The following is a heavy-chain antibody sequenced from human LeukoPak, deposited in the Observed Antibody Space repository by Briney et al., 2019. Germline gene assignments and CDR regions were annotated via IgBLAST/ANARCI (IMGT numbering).Heavy chain of an antibody. Sequence: GGSLRLSCAASGFTFSSYEMNWVRQAPGKGLEWVSYISSSGSTICYADSVKGRFTISRDNAKNSLSLQMNSLRAEDTAVYYCVRYTRRYPFDYWGQGTLVTVSS. J-gene: IGHJ4*02. V-gene: IGHV3-48*03. D-gene: IGHD1-1*01. CDR2: ISSSGSTI. CDR1: GFTFSSYE. CDR3: VRYTRRYPFDY.